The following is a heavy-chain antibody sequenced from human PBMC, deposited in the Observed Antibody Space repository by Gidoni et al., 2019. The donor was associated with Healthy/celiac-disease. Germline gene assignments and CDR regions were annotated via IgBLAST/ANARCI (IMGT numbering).Heavy chain of an antibody. CDR1: GDSVSSNSAA. J-gene: IGHJ5*02. CDR2: TYYRSNCYN. CDR3: ARGMYSSGWYIP. Sequence: QVQLQQSGPGLVKPSQTLSLTRAISGDSVSSNSAACNWIRQSPSRGLEWLGRTYYRSNCYNNYAVSVKSRLTINPDTSKNQFSLQLNSVTPEDTAVYYCARGMYSSGWYIPWGQGTLVTVSS. D-gene: IGHD6-19*01. V-gene: IGHV6-1*01.